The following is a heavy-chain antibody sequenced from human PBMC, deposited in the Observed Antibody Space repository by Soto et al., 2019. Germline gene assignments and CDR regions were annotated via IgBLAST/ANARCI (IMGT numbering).Heavy chain of an antibody. CDR3: AKDGVGERITIFGVVIPPYYYYYGMDV. V-gene: IGHV3-30*18. CDR2: ISYDGSNK. CDR1: GFTFSSYG. D-gene: IGHD3-3*01. J-gene: IGHJ6*02. Sequence: LRLSCAASGFTFSSYGMHWVRQAPGKGLEWVAVISYDGSNKYYADSVKGRFTISRDNSKNTLYLQMNSLRAEDTAVYYCAKDGVGERITIFGVVIPPYYYYYGMDVWGQGTTVTVSS.